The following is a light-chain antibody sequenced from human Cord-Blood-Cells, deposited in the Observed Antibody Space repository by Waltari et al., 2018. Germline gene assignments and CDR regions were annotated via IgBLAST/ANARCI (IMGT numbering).Light chain of an antibody. CDR3: CSYAGSSTFEV. Sequence: QSALTQPASVSGSPGQSITIHCTGTSSYVGSYNLVPWYQQHPGKAPKLMIYEGSKRPSGVSNRFSGSKSGNTASLTISGLQAEDEADYYCCSYAGSSTFEVFGTGTKVTVL. CDR2: EGS. V-gene: IGLV2-23*03. J-gene: IGLJ1*01. CDR1: SSYVGSYNL.